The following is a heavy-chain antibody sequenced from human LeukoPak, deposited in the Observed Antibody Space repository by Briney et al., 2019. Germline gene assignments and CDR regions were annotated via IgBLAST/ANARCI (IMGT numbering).Heavy chain of an antibody. Sequence: SETLSLTCTVSGGSISSSSYYWGWIRQPPGKGLEWIGSIYYSGSTYYNPSLKSRVTISVDTSKNQFSLELSSVTAADTAVYYCAIFSFYYYGMDVWGQGTTVTVSS. CDR3: AIFSFYYYGMDV. CDR1: GGSISSSSYY. V-gene: IGHV4-39*01. CDR2: IYYSGST. J-gene: IGHJ6*02. D-gene: IGHD3-3*01.